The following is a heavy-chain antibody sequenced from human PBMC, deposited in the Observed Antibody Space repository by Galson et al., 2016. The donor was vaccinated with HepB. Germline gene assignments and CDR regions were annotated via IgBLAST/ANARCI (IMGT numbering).Heavy chain of an antibody. CDR3: AKGLYSSGCPD. J-gene: IGHJ4*02. V-gene: IGHV3-23*01. CDR2: ISDNAAST. D-gene: IGHD6-19*01. CDR1: GFTFANYG. Sequence: SLRLSCAASGFTFANYGMTWVRQAPGKGLAWVSSISDNAASTYYADSVTGRFTISRDNSKNMLYLHMNSLRAEDTALYYCAKGLYSSGCPDWGQGTLVTVSS.